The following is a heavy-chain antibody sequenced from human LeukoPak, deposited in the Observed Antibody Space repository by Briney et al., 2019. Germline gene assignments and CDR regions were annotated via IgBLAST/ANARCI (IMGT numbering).Heavy chain of an antibody. D-gene: IGHD5-24*01. CDR2: IYYSGST. J-gene: IGHJ4*02. CDR1: GGSISSGGYY. CDR3: AREQMATIDY. Sequence: SETLSLTCTVSGGSISSGGYYWSWIRQPPGKGLEWIGYIYYSGSTYYNPSLKSRVTISVDTSKNQFSLKLSSVTAADTAVYYCAREQMATIDYWGQGTLVTVSS. V-gene: IGHV4-31*03.